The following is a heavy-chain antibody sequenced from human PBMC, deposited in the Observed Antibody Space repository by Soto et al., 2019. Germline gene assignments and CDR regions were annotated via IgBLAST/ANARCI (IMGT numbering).Heavy chain of an antibody. D-gene: IGHD5-18*01. Sequence: EVQLVESGGGLVKPGGSLRLSCAASGFTFSSYSMNWVRQAPGKGLEWVSSISSSSSYIYYADSVKGRFTISRDNAKNSLYLLMNSLRAEDTAVYYCARSGIQLWLPDYWGQGTLVTVSS. CDR2: ISSSSSYI. CDR1: GFTFSSYS. V-gene: IGHV3-21*01. CDR3: ARSGIQLWLPDY. J-gene: IGHJ4*02.